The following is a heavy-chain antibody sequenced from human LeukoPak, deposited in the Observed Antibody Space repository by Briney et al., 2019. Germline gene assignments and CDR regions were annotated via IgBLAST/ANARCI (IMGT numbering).Heavy chain of an antibody. CDR1: GFTFSSYG. CDR3: AKEGTTTVTKGFDY. D-gene: IGHD4-17*01. Sequence: GGSLRLSCAASGFTFSSYGMHWVRQAPGKGLEWVAVISYDGSNKYYADSVKGRFTISRDTSKNTLYLQMNSLGAEDTAVYYCAKEGTTTVTKGFDYWGQGTLVTVSS. V-gene: IGHV3-30*18. J-gene: IGHJ4*02. CDR2: ISYDGSNK.